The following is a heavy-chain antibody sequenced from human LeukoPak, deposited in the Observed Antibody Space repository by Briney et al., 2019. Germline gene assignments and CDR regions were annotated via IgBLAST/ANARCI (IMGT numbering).Heavy chain of an antibody. Sequence: GGSLRLSCAASGFTFDDYAMHWVRQAPGKGLEWVSLISGDGGSTYYADSVKGRFTISRDNSKNSLYLQMNSLRTEDTALYYCAKDSSSWYLPAYFDYWGQGTLVTVSS. CDR1: GFTFDDYA. CDR3: AKDSSSWYLPAYFDY. V-gene: IGHV3-43*02. D-gene: IGHD6-13*01. J-gene: IGHJ4*02. CDR2: ISGDGGST.